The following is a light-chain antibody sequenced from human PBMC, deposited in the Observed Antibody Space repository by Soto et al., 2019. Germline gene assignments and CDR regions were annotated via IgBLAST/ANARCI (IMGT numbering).Light chain of an antibody. CDR1: SSDVGAYNY. V-gene: IGLV2-14*03. J-gene: IGLJ1*01. Sequence: QSALTQPASVSGSPGQSITISCTGTSSDVGAYNYVAWYQQHPGKAPQLMIYDVSSRPSGVSYRFSGSKSGNTASLTISGLQAEDEADYYCSSFTTRSTRVFGTGTKVTVL. CDR2: DVS. CDR3: SSFTTRSTRV.